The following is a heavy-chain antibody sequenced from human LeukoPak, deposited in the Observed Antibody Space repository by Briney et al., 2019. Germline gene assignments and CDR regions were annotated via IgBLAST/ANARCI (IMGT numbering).Heavy chain of an antibody. D-gene: IGHD6-19*01. Sequence: GGYLRLYCTASGFTFGDYAMSWVRPAPGKGLEWGGFIRSKAYGWTTEYAGAVKGILSNSSDDSKSIANLQMNSLKPEDTAVYYCTRGPSSGWYYFDYWGQGTLVTVCS. V-gene: IGHV3-49*04. CDR3: TRGPSSGWYYFDY. CDR1: GFTFGDYA. J-gene: IGHJ4*02. CDR2: IRSKAYGWTT.